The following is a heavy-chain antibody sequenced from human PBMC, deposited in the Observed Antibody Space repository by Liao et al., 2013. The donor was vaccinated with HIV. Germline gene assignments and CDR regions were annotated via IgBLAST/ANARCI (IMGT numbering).Heavy chain of an antibody. V-gene: IGHV4-30-2*01. D-gene: IGHD3/OR15-3a*01. CDR2: IYHGGST. J-gene: IGHJ6*03. CDR1: GGSISSGGYS. Sequence: QLQLQESGAGLVKPSQTLSLTCAVSGGSISSGGYSWSWIRQPPGKGLEWIGYIYHGGSTYYNPSLKSRVTISLDRSKNQFSLKVSSVIVADTAVYYCARADNSFWTGSHYYFYYMDVWGKGTMVTVSS. CDR3: ARADNSFWTGSHYYFYYMDV.